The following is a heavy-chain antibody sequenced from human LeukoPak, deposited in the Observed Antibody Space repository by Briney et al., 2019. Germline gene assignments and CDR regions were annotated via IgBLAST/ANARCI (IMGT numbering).Heavy chain of an antibody. Sequence: GGSLRLSCAASGFTFSTYGMTWVRQAPGKGLEWVSAISGSAATTFYADSVKGRFTISRDNSKNTLYLQMNSLRAEDTAVYYCAKLASVRSITIFESAFDIWGQGTMVTVSS. CDR1: GFTFSTYG. J-gene: IGHJ3*02. D-gene: IGHD3-9*01. V-gene: IGHV3-23*01. CDR3: AKLASVRSITIFESAFDI. CDR2: ISGSAATT.